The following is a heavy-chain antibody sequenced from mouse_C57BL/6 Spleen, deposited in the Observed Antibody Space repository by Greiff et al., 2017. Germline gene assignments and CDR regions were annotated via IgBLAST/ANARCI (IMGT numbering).Heavy chain of an antibody. V-gene: IGHV1-81*01. CDR2: IYPRSGNT. Sequence: VKLQESGAELARPGASVKLSCKASGYTFTSYGISWVKQRTGQGLEWIGEIYPRSGNTYYNEKFKGKATLTADKSSSTAYMELRSLTSEDSAVYFCARSSSPQDFDYWGQGTTLTVSS. CDR3: ARSSSPQDFDY. CDR1: GYTFTSYG. J-gene: IGHJ2*01.